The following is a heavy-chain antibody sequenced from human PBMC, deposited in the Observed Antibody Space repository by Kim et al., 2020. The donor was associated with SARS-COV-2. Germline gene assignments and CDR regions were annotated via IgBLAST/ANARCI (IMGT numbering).Heavy chain of an antibody. CDR3: AKRGGGASVYYFDN. Sequence: AEAVKGRFTISRDNAKSTLYLRMGSLRAEGTAVYYCAKRGGGASVYYFDNWGQGALVTVSS. J-gene: IGHJ4*02. D-gene: IGHD3-16*01. V-gene: IGHV3-30*05.